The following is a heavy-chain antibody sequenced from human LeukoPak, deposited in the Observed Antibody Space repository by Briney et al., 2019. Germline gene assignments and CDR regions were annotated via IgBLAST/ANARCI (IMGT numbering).Heavy chain of an antibody. D-gene: IGHD5-24*01. V-gene: IGHV1-46*01. CDR1: GYTFTSYG. J-gene: IGHJ4*02. Sequence: ASVKVSCKASGYTFTSYGISWVRQAPGQGLEWMGIINPSGGSTSYAQKFQGRVTMTRDTSTSTVYMELSSLRSEDTAVYYCARDMGGDGYNFWGQGTLVTVSS. CDR2: INPSGGST. CDR3: ARDMGGDGYNF.